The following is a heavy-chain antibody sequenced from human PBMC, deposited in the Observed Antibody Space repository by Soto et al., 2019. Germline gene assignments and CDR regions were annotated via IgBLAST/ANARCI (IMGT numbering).Heavy chain of an antibody. D-gene: IGHD1-26*01. CDR2: ISVYNGDT. Sequence: GASVKVSCKASGYTFSSHGISWVRQAPGQGLEWMGWISVYNGDTNYVQKLQDRVTMTTDTSTNTAYLELRSLRSDDTAVYYCARDGNSGSSSALDIWGRGTMVTVSS. CDR1: GYTFSSHG. V-gene: IGHV1-18*01. J-gene: IGHJ3*02. CDR3: ARDGNSGSSSALDI.